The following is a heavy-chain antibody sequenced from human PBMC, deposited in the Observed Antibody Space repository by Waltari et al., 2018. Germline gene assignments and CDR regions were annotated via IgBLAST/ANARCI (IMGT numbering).Heavy chain of an antibody. CDR1: GYTFTSYG. V-gene: IGHV1-18*01. CDR3: ASSSIAAREDYYGMDV. J-gene: IGHJ6*02. D-gene: IGHD6-6*01. Sequence: QVQLVQSGAEVKKPGASVKVSCKASGYTFTSYGISWVRQAPGQGLEWMGWISADNGNTNYAQKLQGRVTMTTDTSTSTAYMELRSLRSDDTAVYYCASSSIAAREDYYGMDVWGQGTTVTVSS. CDR2: ISADNGNT.